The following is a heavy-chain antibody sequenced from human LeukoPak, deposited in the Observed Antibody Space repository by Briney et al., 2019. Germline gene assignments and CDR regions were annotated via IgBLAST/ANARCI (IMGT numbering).Heavy chain of an antibody. V-gene: IGHV3-23*01. CDR1: GFTFSSYA. D-gene: IGHD6-19*01. CDR2: ISGSGGST. CDR3: ARHDGAAVAGIFDY. Sequence: GGSLRLSCAASGFTFSSYAMSWVRQAPGKGLEWVSAISGSGGSTYYADSVKGRFTISRDNYKNTLYLQMNSLRAEDTAVYYCARHDGAAVAGIFDYWGQGTLVTVSS. J-gene: IGHJ4*02.